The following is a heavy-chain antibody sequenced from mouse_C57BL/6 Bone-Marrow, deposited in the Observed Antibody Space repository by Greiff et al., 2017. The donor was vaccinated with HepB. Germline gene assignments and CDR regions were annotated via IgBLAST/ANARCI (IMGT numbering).Heavy chain of an antibody. CDR1: GYAFSSSW. V-gene: IGHV1-82*01. D-gene: IGHD1-1*01. Sequence: VQLQQSGPELVKPGASVKISCKASGYAFSSSWMNWVKQRPGKGLEWIGRIYPGDGDTNYNGKFKGKATLTADKSSSTAYMQLSSLNSEDAAVYYSASNDYGRDYWGQGTTLTVSS. CDR2: IYPGDGDT. CDR3: ASNDYGRDY. J-gene: IGHJ2*01.